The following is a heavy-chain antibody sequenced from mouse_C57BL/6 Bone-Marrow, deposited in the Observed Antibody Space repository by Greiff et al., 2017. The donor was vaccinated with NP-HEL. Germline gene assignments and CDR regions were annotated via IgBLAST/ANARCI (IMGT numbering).Heavy chain of an antibody. V-gene: IGHV5-17*01. CDR3: ARGGSNRFAY. J-gene: IGHJ3*01. D-gene: IGHD1-1*01. CDR1: GFTFSDYG. Sequence: VQGVESGGGLVKPGGSLKLSCAASGFTFSDYGMHWVRQAPEKGLEWVAYISSGSSTIYYADTVKGRFTISRDNAKNTLFLQMTSLRSEDTAMYYCARGGSNRFAYWGQGTLVTVSA. CDR2: ISSGSSTI.